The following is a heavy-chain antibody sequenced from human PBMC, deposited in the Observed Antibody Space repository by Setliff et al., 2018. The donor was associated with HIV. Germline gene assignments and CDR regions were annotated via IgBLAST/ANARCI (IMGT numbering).Heavy chain of an antibody. CDR1: GGTFTGYV. CDR3: ARPQWELGVDYYGMDV. Sequence: GASVKVSCKASGGTFTGYVISWVRQAPGQGLEWMGGIIPILGIASYSQKFQGGVTITADKSTSTAYMELSSLRSEDTAVYYCARPQWELGVDYYGMDVWGQGTTGTVS. D-gene: IGHD1-26*01. CDR2: IIPILGIA. J-gene: IGHJ6*02. V-gene: IGHV1-69*10.